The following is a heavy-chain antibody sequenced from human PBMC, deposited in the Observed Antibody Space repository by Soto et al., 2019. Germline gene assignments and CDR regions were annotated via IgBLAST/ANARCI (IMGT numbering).Heavy chain of an antibody. CDR2: IYYSGST. CDR1: GGSISSYY. CDR3: ARQILSGRFGELLGDYYYYMDV. V-gene: IGHV4-59*01. D-gene: IGHD3-10*01. J-gene: IGHJ6*03. Sequence: SETLSLTCTVSGGSISSYYWSWIRQPPGKGLEWIGYIYYSGSTNYNPSLKSRVTISVDTSKNQFSLKLSSVTAADTAVYYCARQILSGRFGELLGDYYYYMDVWGKGTTVTVSS.